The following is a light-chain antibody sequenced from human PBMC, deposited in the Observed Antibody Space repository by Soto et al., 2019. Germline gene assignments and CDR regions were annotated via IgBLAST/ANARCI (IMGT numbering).Light chain of an antibody. CDR2: STN. J-gene: IGLJ3*02. CDR3: AAWDGTLHGWV. Sequence: QSVLTQPPSASGTPGQRVTISCSGSSSNIGSDTVHWFQQVPGTAPKLLIYSTNQRPSGVPDRFSGSKSGTSASLAISGLQYGDEDDYYCAAWDGTLHGWVFGGGTKLTVL. V-gene: IGLV1-44*01. CDR1: SSNIGSDT.